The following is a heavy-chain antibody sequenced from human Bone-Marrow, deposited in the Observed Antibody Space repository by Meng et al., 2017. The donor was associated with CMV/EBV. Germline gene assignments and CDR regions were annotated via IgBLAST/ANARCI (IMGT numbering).Heavy chain of an antibody. CDR3: ARVYRYYDFWSGYYFDY. D-gene: IGHD3-3*01. CDR2: TYYRSKWYN. J-gene: IGHJ4*02. V-gene: IGHV6-1*01. CDR1: GDSVSSNSAA. Sequence: SQTLSLTCAISGDSVSSNSAAWNWIRQSPSRGLEWLGRTYYRSKWYNDYAVSVKSRITINPDTSKNQFSLQLNSVTAADTAVYYCARVYRYYDFWSGYYFDYWGQGTLVTVSS.